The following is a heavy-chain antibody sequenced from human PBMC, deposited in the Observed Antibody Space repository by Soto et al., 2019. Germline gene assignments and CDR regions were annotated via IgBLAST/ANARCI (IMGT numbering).Heavy chain of an antibody. J-gene: IGHJ4*02. V-gene: IGHV4-59*01. CDR3: ARRYGGNFDY. CDR2: SYYSGST. Sequence: QVQLQESGPGLVKPSETLSLTCTVSGGSISSYYWSWIRQPPGKGLEWIGYSYYSGSTNYNPSLKSRVRISVDTSKNQFSLKLSSVTAADTAVYYCARRYGGNFDYWGQGTLVTVSS. D-gene: IGHD1-26*01. CDR1: GGSISSYY.